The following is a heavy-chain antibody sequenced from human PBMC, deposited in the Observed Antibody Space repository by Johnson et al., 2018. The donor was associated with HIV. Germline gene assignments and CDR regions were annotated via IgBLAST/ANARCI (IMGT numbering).Heavy chain of an antibody. D-gene: IGHD3-3*01. CDR3: TPLSFWSGYLSAFDI. J-gene: IGHJ3*02. Sequence: EVQLVESGGGLIQPGGSLRLSCAASGFTVSRNYMNWVRQAPGKGLEWVSLIYSGGNTYYADSVKGRFTISRDDSKNTLYLQMNSLKTEDTAVYYCTPLSFWSGYLSAFDIWGQGTMVTVSS. V-gene: IGHV3-53*01. CDR2: IYSGGNT. CDR1: GFTVSRNY.